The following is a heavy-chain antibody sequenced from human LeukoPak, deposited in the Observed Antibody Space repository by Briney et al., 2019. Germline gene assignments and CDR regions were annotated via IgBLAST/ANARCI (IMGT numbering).Heavy chain of an antibody. Sequence: PGGSLRLSCAASGFTFSNYAMSWVRQAPGEGLEWVSGISARGGTTYFADSVKGRFTITRDNSKNTLYLQMNTLRAGDTALYYCARDLSLAMPGGFDYWGQGILVTVSS. V-gene: IGHV3-23*01. CDR3: ARDLSLAMPGGFDY. CDR2: ISARGGTT. D-gene: IGHD1-26*01. J-gene: IGHJ4*02. CDR1: GFTFSNYA.